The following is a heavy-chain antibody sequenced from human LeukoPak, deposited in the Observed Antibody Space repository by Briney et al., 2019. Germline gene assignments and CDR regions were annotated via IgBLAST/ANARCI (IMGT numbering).Heavy chain of an antibody. Sequence: SETLSLTCTVSGGSISSYYWSWIRQPPGKGLEWIGYIYYSGSTNYNPSLKSRVTISVDTSKNQFSLKLSSVTAADTAVYYCARQGRGQSRSYDYWGQGTLVTVSS. CDR2: IYYSGST. V-gene: IGHV4-59*08. CDR1: GGSISSYY. D-gene: IGHD1-26*01. J-gene: IGHJ4*02. CDR3: ARQGRGQSRSYDY.